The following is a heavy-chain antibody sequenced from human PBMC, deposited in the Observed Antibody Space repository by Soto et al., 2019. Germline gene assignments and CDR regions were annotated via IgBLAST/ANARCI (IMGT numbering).Heavy chain of an antibody. V-gene: IGHV4-59*01. CDR1: GGSISSYY. Sequence: SETLSLTCTVSGGSISSYYWSWIRQPPGKGLEWIGYIYYSGSTNYNPSLKSRVAISVDTSKNQFSLKLSSVTAADTAVYYCARGSTGIAARLTWYKKTYYFDYWGQGTLVTVSS. CDR3: ARGSTGIAARLTWYKKTYYFDY. CDR2: IYYSGST. D-gene: IGHD6-6*01. J-gene: IGHJ4*02.